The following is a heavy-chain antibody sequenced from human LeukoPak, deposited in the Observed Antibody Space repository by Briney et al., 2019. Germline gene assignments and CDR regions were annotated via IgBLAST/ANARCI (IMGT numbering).Heavy chain of an antibody. V-gene: IGHV1-18*01. D-gene: IGHD2-2*01. CDR1: GGTFIDYA. Sequence: ASVTVSCKASGGTFIDYAISWVGQAPGQGLEWMGWISAYNGNTNYAQKLQGRVTMTTHTSTSTAYMELRSLRSDDTAVYYCARDPAAAAGDYWGQGTLVTVSS. J-gene: IGHJ4*02. CDR2: ISAYNGNT. CDR3: ARDPAAAAGDY.